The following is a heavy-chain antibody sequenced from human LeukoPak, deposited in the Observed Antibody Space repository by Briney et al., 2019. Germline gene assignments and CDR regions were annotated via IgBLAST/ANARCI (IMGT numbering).Heavy chain of an antibody. Sequence: ASVKVSCKVSGYTLTELSMHWVRQAPGKGLEWMGGFDPEDGETIYAQKFQGRVTMTEDTSTDTAHMELSSLRSEDTAVYYRATAYYYGSGKGGYFQHWGQGTLVTVSS. J-gene: IGHJ1*01. D-gene: IGHD3-10*01. V-gene: IGHV1-24*01. CDR3: ATAYYYGSGKGGYFQH. CDR2: FDPEDGET. CDR1: GYTLTELS.